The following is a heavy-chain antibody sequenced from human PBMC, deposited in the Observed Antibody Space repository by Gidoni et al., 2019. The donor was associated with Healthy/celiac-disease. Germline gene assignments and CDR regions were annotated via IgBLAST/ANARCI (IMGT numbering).Heavy chain of an antibody. CDR2: IYGGGRT. V-gene: IGHV3-53*01. D-gene: IGHD1-26*01. J-gene: IGHJ4*02. CDR1: GFTVSSNY. CDR3: ARGGYWEVLDRGPYFDH. Sequence: EVQLVESGGGLIQPGGSLRLSCAASGFTVSSNYMSWVRQAPGKGLEWVSVIYGGGRTYYADSVKGRFTISRDNSKNTLYLQMKSLRAEDTAVYYCARGGYWEVLDRGPYFDHWGQGTLVTVSS.